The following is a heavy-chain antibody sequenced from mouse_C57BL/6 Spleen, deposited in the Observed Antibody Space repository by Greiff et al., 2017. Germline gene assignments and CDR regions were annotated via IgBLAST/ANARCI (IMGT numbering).Heavy chain of an antibody. CDR2: INYDGSST. D-gene: IGHD2-3*01. CDR1: GFTFSDYY. Sequence: EVKLQESEGGLVQPGSSMKLSCTASGFTFSDYYMAWVRQVPEKGLEWVANINYDGSSTYYLDSLKSRFIISRDNAKNILYLQMSSLKSEDTATYYCARDMGTTGDFDVWGTGTTVTVSS. J-gene: IGHJ1*03. V-gene: IGHV5-16*01. CDR3: ARDMGTTGDFDV.